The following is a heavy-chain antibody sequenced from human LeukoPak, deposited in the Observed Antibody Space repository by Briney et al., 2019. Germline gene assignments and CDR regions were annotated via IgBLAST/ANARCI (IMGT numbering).Heavy chain of an antibody. Sequence: SVKVSCKASGYTFTSYAIHWVRQAPGQRLEWMGWISAGNGNTKYSQNFQGRVTFISNTSATTAFMELSSLRSEDAAVYYCARDSGSGSNDYWGQGTLVTVSS. J-gene: IGHJ4*02. CDR2: ISAGNGNT. D-gene: IGHD1-26*01. V-gene: IGHV1-3*01. CDR1: GYTFTSYA. CDR3: ARDSGSGSNDY.